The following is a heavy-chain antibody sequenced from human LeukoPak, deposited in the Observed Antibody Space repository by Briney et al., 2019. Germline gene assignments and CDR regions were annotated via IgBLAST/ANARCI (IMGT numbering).Heavy chain of an antibody. D-gene: IGHD3-22*01. J-gene: IGHJ5*01. CDR2: INPNSGGT. Sequence: ASVKVSCKASGYTFTGYYMHWVRQAPGQGLEWMGWINPNSGGTNYAQKFQGRVTMTRDTSTSTAYMELSRLRSDDTAVYYCARDGWVRGDSGYYPDSWGQGTLVTVSS. CDR1: GYTFTGYY. V-gene: IGHV1-2*02. CDR3: ARDGWVRGDSGYYPDS.